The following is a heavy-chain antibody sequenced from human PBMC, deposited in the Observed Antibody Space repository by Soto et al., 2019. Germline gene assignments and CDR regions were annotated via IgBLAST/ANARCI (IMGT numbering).Heavy chain of an antibody. J-gene: IGHJ4*02. CDR1: GFSVTANY. V-gene: IGHV3-53*01. CDR3: HGYGY. CDR2: IYSGGST. D-gene: IGHD5-12*01. Sequence: EVQVVESGGLIQPGGSLRLSCEVSGFSVTANYMSWVRQAPGKGLEWVSVIYSGGSTYYIDSVKGRFSISRDISKNTLYLQMNSLRAEDTAVYYCHGYGYWGQGTLVTVSS.